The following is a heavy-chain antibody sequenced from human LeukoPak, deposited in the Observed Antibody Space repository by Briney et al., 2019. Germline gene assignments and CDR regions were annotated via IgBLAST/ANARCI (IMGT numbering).Heavy chain of an antibody. Sequence: PGGSLRLSCAASGFTFDDYAMHWVRQAPGKGLEWVSGISWNSGSIGYADSVKGRFTTSRDNAKNSLYLQMNSLRAEDTALYYCAKLGYDSSGYGPYYFDYWGQGTLVTVSS. CDR2: ISWNSGSI. CDR3: AKLGYDSSGYGPYYFDY. CDR1: GFTFDDYA. J-gene: IGHJ4*02. V-gene: IGHV3-9*01. D-gene: IGHD3-22*01.